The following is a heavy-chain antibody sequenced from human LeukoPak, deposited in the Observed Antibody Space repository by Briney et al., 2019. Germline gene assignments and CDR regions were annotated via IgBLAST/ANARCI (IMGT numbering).Heavy chain of an antibody. V-gene: IGHV1-2*04. J-gene: IGHJ5*02. D-gene: IGHD3-10*01. CDR2: INPNSGGT. CDR1: GYAFTGYY. Sequence: GASVEVSCKASGYAFTGYYMHWVRQAPGQGLEWMGWINPNSGGTNYAQKFQGWVTMTRDTSISTAYMELSRLRSDDTAVYYCAIGRTMVRGVIGSTGWFDPWGQGTLVTVSS. CDR3: AIGRTMVRGVIGSTGWFDP.